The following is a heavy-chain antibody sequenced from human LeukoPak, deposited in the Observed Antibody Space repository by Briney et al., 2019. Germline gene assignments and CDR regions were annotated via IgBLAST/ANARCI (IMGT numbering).Heavy chain of an antibody. V-gene: IGHV4-59*04. Sequence: SETLSLTCTVSGGSISSYYWSWIRQPPGKGLEWIATMYYRGSVYYNPSLKSRVTISVDTSKNQLSLKLSSVTAADTAVYFCARGISALDYWGQGTLVTVSS. D-gene: IGHD1-20*01. CDR2: MYYRGSV. CDR3: ARGISALDY. J-gene: IGHJ4*02. CDR1: GGSISSYY.